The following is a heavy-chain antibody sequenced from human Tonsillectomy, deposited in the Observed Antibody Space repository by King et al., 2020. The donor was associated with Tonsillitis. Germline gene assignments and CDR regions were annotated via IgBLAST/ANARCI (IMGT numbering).Heavy chain of an antibody. CDR3: ARDGRGHFDY. J-gene: IGHJ4*02. CDR2: IIPFFRTA. CDR1: GGPFSKFA. Sequence: VQLVESGAEVKEPGSSVKVSCKASGGPFSKFAISGVRQAPGQGLEWMGGIIPFFRTANYAQKFQGRVTVTADESTTTAFMELSSLSSEDTAVYYCARDGRGHFDYWGQGTLVTVSS. D-gene: IGHD3-10*01. V-gene: IGHV1-69*01.